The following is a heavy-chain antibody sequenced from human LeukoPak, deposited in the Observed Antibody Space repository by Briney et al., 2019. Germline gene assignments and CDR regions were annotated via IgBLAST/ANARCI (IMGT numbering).Heavy chain of an antibody. Sequence: HPGGSLRLSCAASGFTFSSYAMSWVRQAPGRGLDWVSTISGGGGTTYYPDSVKGRFTISRDNSKNTLYLQMNSLRAEDTAVYYCAKVFASIVGATFDYWGQGTQVTVSS. D-gene: IGHD1-26*01. CDR1: GFTFSSYA. CDR2: ISGGGGTT. CDR3: AKVFASIVGATFDY. V-gene: IGHV3-23*01. J-gene: IGHJ4*02.